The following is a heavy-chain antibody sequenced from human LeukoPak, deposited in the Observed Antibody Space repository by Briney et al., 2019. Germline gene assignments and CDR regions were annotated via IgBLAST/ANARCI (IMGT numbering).Heavy chain of an antibody. J-gene: IGHJ4*02. V-gene: IGHV4-34*01. CDR2: INHSGST. D-gene: IGHD2-2*01. CDR1: GGSFSGYY. Sequence: SETLSLTCAVYGGSFSGYYWSWIRQPPGKGLEWIGEINHSGSTNYNPSLKSRATISVDTSKNQFSLKLSSVTAADTAVYYCARGGALQVVPAGHYFDYWGQGTLVTVSS. CDR3: ARGGALQVVPAGHYFDY.